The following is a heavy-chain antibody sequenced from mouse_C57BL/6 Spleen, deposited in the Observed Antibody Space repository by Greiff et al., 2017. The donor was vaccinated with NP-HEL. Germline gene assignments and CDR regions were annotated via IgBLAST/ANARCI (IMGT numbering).Heavy chain of an antibody. CDR3: ASSYDYDVVFAY. D-gene: IGHD2-4*01. CDR2: INPGSGGT. J-gene: IGHJ3*01. V-gene: IGHV1-54*01. CDR1: GYAFTNYL. Sequence: QVQLQQSGAELVRPGTSVKVSCKASGYAFTNYLIEWVKQRPGQGLEWIGVINPGSGGTNYNEKFKGKATLTADKSSSTAYMQLSSLTSEDSAVYFCASSYDYDVVFAYWGQGTLVTVSA.